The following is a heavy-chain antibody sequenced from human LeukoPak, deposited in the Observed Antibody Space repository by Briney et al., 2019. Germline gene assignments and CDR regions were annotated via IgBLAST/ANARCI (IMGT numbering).Heavy chain of an antibody. V-gene: IGHV3-23*01. CDR1: GITLSNYG. CDR3: AKRGVVIRVILVGFHKEAYYFDS. CDR2: IGGSGGRT. D-gene: IGHD3-22*01. Sequence: PGGSLRLSCAVSGITLSNYGMSWVRQAPGKGLEWVAGIGGSGGRTNYADSVKGRFTISRDNPKNTLYLQMNSLGAEDTAVYFCAKRGVVIRVILVGFHKEAYYFDSWGQGALVIVSS. J-gene: IGHJ4*02.